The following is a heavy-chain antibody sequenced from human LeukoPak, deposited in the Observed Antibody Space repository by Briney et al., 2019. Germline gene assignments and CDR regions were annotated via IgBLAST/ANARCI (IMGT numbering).Heavy chain of an antibody. CDR1: GFAFSTYA. Sequence: PGGSLRLSCAASGFAFSTYAISWVRQAPGEGLEWVSTITGGDGGTYYADSVKGRLTISRDDSKHTVYLEMNSLRAEDRAVYYCARRLLVGTTVRPYFDYWGQGTLVTVSS. CDR2: ITGGDGGT. V-gene: IGHV3-23*01. CDR3: ARRLLVGTTVRPYFDY. D-gene: IGHD1-26*01. J-gene: IGHJ4*02.